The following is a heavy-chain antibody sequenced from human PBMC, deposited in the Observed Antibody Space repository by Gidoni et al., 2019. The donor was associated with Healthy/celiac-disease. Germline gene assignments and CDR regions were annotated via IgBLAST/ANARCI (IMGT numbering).Heavy chain of an antibody. CDR3: ARGHHPFETTDRFDY. D-gene: IGHD4-17*01. CDR1: GYTFTGYY. Sequence: QVQLVQSGAEVKKPGASVKVSCTASGYTFTGYYMHWVRQAPGQGLEWMGWINPNSGGTNYAQKFQGRVTMTRDTSISTAYMELSRLRSDDTAVYYCARGHHPFETTDRFDYWGQGTLVTVSS. J-gene: IGHJ4*02. CDR2: INPNSGGT. V-gene: IGHV1-2*02.